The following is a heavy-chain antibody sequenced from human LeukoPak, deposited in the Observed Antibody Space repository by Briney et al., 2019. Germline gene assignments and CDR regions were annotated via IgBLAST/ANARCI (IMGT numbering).Heavy chain of an antibody. CDR2: IRSKTDSGTT. CDR1: GFTFSNAW. D-gene: IGHD3-10*01. V-gene: IGHV3-15*01. CDR3: TTGGSMVRY. J-gene: IGHJ4*02. Sequence: PGGSLRLSCAACGFTFSNAWMPWVRQAPGKGLEWGGSIRSKTDSGTTDYAATMKGRFTNSTDYSKDTLYLQMNSLKTEDTAVYYCTTGGSMVRYWGQGTLVTVSS.